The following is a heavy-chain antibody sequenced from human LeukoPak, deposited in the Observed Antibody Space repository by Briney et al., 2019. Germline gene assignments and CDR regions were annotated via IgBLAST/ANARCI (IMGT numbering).Heavy chain of an antibody. Sequence: SETLSLTCTVSGGSISDYYWSWIRQPAGKGLEWIGRIDTSGNTNYNPSLKSRVTMSLDTSKNQFSLEVMSVTAADTAVYYCARAGGTRGIEGIPLRGDAFDIWGQGTMVTVS. J-gene: IGHJ3*02. CDR2: IDTSGNT. CDR3: ARAGGTRGIEGIPLRGDAFDI. CDR1: GGSISDYY. V-gene: IGHV4-4*07. D-gene: IGHD1-26*01.